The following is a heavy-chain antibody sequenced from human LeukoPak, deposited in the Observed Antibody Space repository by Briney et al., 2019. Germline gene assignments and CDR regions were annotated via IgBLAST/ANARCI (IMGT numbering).Heavy chain of an antibody. V-gene: IGHV3-7*01. J-gene: IGHJ4*02. Sequence: GGSLRLSCAASGFTFSNYLMTWVRQAPGKGLEWVAHINQDGSKEYYMDSVKARFTISRDNAKNSLSLQMNSLRAEDPAVYYCVRDGGVSGYDLLDYWGQGTLVTVSS. D-gene: IGHD5-12*01. CDR3: VRDGGVSGYDLLDY. CDR1: GFTFSNYL. CDR2: INQDGSKE.